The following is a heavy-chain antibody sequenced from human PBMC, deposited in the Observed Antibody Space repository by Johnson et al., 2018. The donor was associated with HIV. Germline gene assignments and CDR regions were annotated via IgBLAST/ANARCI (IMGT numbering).Heavy chain of an antibody. CDR1: GFTFSSYA. V-gene: IGHV3-9*01. Sequence: EVQLVESGGGVVQPGRSLRLSCAASGFTFSSYAMHWVRQAPGKGLEWVSGISWNSGSIGYADSVKGRFTISRDNAKNSLYLQMNSLRAEDTALYYCAKVGGYSGYGHLEAFDIWGQGTMVTVSS. D-gene: IGHD5-12*01. J-gene: IGHJ3*02. CDR3: AKVGGYSGYGHLEAFDI. CDR2: ISWNSGSI.